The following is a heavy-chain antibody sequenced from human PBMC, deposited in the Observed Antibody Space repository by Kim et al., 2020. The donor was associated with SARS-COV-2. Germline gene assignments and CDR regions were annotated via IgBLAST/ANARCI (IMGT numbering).Heavy chain of an antibody. Sequence: SVKVSCKASGGTFSSYAISWVRQAPGQGLEWMGGIIPIFGTANYAQKFQGRVTITADESTSTAYMELSSLRSEDTAVYYCATQGAGYYYYYGMDVWGQGTTVTVSS. CDR1: GGTFSSYA. CDR2: IIPIFGTA. V-gene: IGHV1-69*13. D-gene: IGHD6-19*01. CDR3: ATQGAGYYYYYGMDV. J-gene: IGHJ6*02.